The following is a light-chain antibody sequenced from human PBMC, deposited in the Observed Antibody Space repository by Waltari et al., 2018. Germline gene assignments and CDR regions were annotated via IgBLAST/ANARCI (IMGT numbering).Light chain of an antibody. CDR1: SGHSSNA. CDR3: QTWGTGILV. V-gene: IGLV4-69*01. Sequence: QLVLTQPPSASASLGASVKLTCTLSSGHSSNAIAWHQQQPAKGPRYLMKVNSDGSHNKGDGIPDRFSGSSSGAERYLTIARLRSEDEADYYCQTWGTGILVFGTGTKVTVL. CDR2: VNSDGSH. J-gene: IGLJ1*01.